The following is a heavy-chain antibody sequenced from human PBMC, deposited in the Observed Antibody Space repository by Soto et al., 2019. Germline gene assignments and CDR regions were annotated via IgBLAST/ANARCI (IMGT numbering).Heavy chain of an antibody. CDR2: VYYSGTI. J-gene: IGHJ4*02. Sequence: SETLSLTCTVSGGSISSFYWSWIRQPPGKELEWIGYVYYSGTINYNPSLKSRVTISVDTSKNQFSLKLSSVTAADTAVYYCARQAYGDYDYWGQGTLVTVSS. V-gene: IGHV4-59*08. CDR1: GGSISSFY. D-gene: IGHD4-17*01. CDR3: ARQAYGDYDY.